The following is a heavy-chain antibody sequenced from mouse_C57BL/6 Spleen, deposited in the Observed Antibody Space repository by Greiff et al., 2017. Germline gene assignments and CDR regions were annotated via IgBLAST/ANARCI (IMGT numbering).Heavy chain of an antibody. Sequence: EVQLLQSGAELVRPGSSVKMSCTTSGFTFTSYCINWVKQRPGQGLEWVVYIYIGDGYTEYIEEFKGKATLTSDTSSSTAYMQLSSLTSEDSAIYFCAICTTVPYAMHYWGQRTSVPVSS. V-gene: IGHV1-58*01. CDR2: IYIGDGYT. D-gene: IGHD1-1*01. CDR3: AICTTVPYAMHY. CDR1: GFTFTSYC. J-gene: IGHJ4*01.